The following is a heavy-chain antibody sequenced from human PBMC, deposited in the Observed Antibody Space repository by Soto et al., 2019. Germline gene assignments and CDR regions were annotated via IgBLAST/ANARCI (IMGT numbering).Heavy chain of an antibody. CDR3: ARHAVHSSGFTDY. D-gene: IGHD6-19*01. Sequence: SETLSLTCAVYGESFSGYYWNWIRQPPGKGLDWIGEINHRGSTKYNPSLTSRVTISTDASRNQFSLKLTSATAADTAVYYCARHAVHSSGFTDYWGQGTLVTV. J-gene: IGHJ4*02. CDR2: INHRGST. CDR1: GESFSGYY. V-gene: IGHV4-34*01.